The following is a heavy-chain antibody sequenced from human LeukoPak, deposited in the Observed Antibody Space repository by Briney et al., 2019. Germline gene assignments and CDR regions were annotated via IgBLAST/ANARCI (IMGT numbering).Heavy chain of an antibody. CDR2: IYTSGTT. J-gene: IGHJ6*03. V-gene: IGHV4-61*02. D-gene: IGHD6-25*01. CDR3: ARWTGTVAARNYYYYTDV. Sequence: ASQTLSLTCTVSGGPVSSGNYYWTWIRQLAGSGLEWIGRIYTSGTTNYNPSLQSRVTISVDTSKNQFSLKPSSVTAADTAVYYCARWTGTVAARNYYYYTDVWGKGTTVAVSS. CDR1: GGPVSSGNYY.